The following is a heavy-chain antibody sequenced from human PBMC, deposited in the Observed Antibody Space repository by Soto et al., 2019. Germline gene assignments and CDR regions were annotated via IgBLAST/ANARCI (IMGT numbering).Heavy chain of an antibody. D-gene: IGHD3-22*01. CDR3: ARDYGHSSGYYRSNAFDI. J-gene: IGHJ3*02. V-gene: IGHV4-31*03. CDR1: GGSISSGGYY. CDR2: ISYSGST. Sequence: QVQLQESGPGLVKPSQTLSLTCTVSGGSISSGGYYWSWIRQHPGKGLEWIGYISYSGSTYYNPSLKSRVTISVDTSKNQFSLRLSSVTAADTAVYYCARDYGHSSGYYRSNAFDIWGPGTMVTVSS.